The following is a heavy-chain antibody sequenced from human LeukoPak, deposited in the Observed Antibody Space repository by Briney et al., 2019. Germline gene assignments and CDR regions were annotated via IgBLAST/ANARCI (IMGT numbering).Heavy chain of an antibody. D-gene: IGHD3-10*01. Sequence: PSETLSLTCTVSGGSISSYYWSWIRQPPGKGLEWIGYIYYSGSTNYNPSLKSRVTISVDTSKNQFSLKLRSLTGADTAVYYCARGGRGTMVRGVKPPPFDYWGQGTLVTVSS. CDR3: ARGGRGTMVRGVKPPPFDY. CDR1: GGSISSYY. V-gene: IGHV4-59*01. J-gene: IGHJ4*02. CDR2: IYYSGST.